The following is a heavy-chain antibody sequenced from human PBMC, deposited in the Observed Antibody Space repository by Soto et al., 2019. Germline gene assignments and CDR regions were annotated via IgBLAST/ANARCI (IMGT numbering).Heavy chain of an antibody. Sequence: SETLSLTCAVSGGAISSSNWWSWVRQPPGKGLEWIGEIYHSGSTNYNPSLKSRVTISVDKSKNQFSLKLSSVTAADTAVYYCATGPLGYYYGMDVWGQGTTVTVSS. V-gene: IGHV4-4*02. D-gene: IGHD7-27*01. CDR3: ATGPLGYYYGMDV. CDR2: IYHSGST. J-gene: IGHJ6*02. CDR1: GGAISSSNW.